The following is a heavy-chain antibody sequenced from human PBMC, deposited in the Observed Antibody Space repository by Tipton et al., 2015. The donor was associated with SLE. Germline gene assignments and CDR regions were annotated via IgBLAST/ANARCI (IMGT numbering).Heavy chain of an antibody. V-gene: IGHV4-39*07. CDR1: GGSISSSSYY. CDR2: IYYSGST. J-gene: IGHJ4*02. D-gene: IGHD1-1*01. Sequence: TLSITCTVSGGSISSSSYYWGWIRQPPGKGLEWIGSIYYSGSTYYNPSLKSRVTISVDTSKNQFSLKLSSVTAADTAVYYCASANWNFEYWGQGTLVTVSS. CDR3: ASANWNFEY.